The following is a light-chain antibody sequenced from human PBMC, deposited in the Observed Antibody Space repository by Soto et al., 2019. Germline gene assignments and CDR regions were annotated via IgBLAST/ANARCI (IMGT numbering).Light chain of an antibody. CDR2: EVS. CDR1: SSDVGGYNF. CDR3: SSYTSSSTQV. V-gene: IGLV2-14*01. J-gene: IGLJ1*01. Sequence: QSALTQPASVSGSPGQSITISCTGTSSDVGGYNFVSWYQQHPGKAPKLMIYEVSTRPSGVSNRFSGSKSGNTASLTISGLQAEGEADYYCSSYTSSSTQVFGTGTKVTVL.